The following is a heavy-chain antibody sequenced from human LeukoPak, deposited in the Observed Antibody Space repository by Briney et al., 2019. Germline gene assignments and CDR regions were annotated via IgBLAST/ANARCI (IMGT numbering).Heavy chain of an antibody. CDR2: ISWNSGNT. Sequence: GRSLRLSCAASGFTFDDYAMHWVRQAPGKGLEWVSGISWNSGNTAYADSVKGRFTISRDKAKNSLYLQMNSLRVEDTALYYCAKDINTYYYDTAGGYFDYWGQGTLVTVPS. V-gene: IGHV3-9*01. J-gene: IGHJ4*02. CDR3: AKDINTYYYDTAGGYFDY. D-gene: IGHD3-22*01. CDR1: GFTFDDYA.